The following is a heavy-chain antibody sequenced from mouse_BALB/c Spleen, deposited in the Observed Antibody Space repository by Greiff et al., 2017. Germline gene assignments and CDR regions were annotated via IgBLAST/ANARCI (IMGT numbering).Heavy chain of an antibody. J-gene: IGHJ4*01. V-gene: IGHV3-2*02. Sequence: ESGPGLVKPSQSLSLTCTVTGYSITSDYAWNWIRQFPGNKLEWMGYISYSGSTSYNPSLKSRISITRDTSKNQFFLQLNSVTTEDTATYYCARPAYYGNYGFYAMDYWGQGTSVTVSS. CDR3: ARPAYYGNYGFYAMDY. D-gene: IGHD2-10*01. CDR1: GYSITSDYA. CDR2: ISYSGST.